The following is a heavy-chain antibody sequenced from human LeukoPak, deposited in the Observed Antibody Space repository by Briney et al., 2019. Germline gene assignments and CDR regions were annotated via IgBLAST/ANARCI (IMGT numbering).Heavy chain of an antibody. CDR1: GFTFSSYW. D-gene: IGHD3-10*01. CDR3: AREYYYGSGSHEYYYGMNV. CDR2: INSDGSST. J-gene: IGHJ6*04. V-gene: IGHV3-74*01. Sequence: GGSLRLSCAASGFTFSSYWMHWVRQAPGKGLVWVSRINSDGSSTSYADSVKGRFTISRDNAKNTLYLQMNSLRAEDTAVYYCAREYYYGSGSHEYYYGMNVWGKGTTVTVSS.